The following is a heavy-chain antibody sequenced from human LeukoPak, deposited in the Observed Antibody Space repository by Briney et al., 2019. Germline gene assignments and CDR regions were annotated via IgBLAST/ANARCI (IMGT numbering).Heavy chain of an antibody. V-gene: IGHV3-23*01. Sequence: GGSLRLSCAASGFTFSSYAMSWVRQAPGKGLEWVSAISGSGGSTYYADSVKGRFTISRDNSKNTLYLQMNSLRAEDTAVYYCAKLGSSWDPSVYYFDYWGQGTLVTVSS. CDR2: ISGSGGST. CDR1: GFTFSSYA. CDR3: AKLGSSWDPSVYYFDY. D-gene: IGHD6-13*01. J-gene: IGHJ4*02.